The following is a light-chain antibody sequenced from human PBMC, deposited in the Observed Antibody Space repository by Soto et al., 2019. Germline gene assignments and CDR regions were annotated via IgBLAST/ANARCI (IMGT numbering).Light chain of an antibody. Sequence: QSALTQPASVSGSPGQSITISCTGTSSDVGGYNYVSWYQRHPGKAPKLMIYDVSNRPSGGSNRFSGSKSGNTASLTISGLQAEDEADYYCGSYSSSSTLVVFGGGTKVTVL. CDR3: GSYSSSSTLVV. CDR1: SSDVGGYNY. J-gene: IGLJ2*01. V-gene: IGLV2-14*01. CDR2: DVS.